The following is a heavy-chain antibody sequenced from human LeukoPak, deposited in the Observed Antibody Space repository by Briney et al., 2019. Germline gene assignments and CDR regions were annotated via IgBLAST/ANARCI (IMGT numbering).Heavy chain of an antibody. CDR2: INPSSGGR. V-gene: IGHV1-2*02. CDR1: GYTFTGYY. D-gene: IGHD3-22*01. J-gene: IGHJ4*02. Sequence: ASVKVSCKPSGYTFTGYYIHWVRQAPGQGLEWMGWINPSSGGRNYAQKFQDRVTMTRDTSISTVYMELSRLKSDDTAVYYCARGPYDSSGYSDYWGQGTLVTVSS. CDR3: ARGPYDSSGYSDY.